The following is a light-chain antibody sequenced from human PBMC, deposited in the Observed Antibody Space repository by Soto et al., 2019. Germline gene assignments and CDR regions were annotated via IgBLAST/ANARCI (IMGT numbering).Light chain of an antibody. Sequence: QSVVTQPPSASGTPGQTVTISCSGSSSNIGSNYVYWYQQLPGTAPKLLIYNYNLRPSGVVDRFSGSRSGTSASLAISVLRSEDEADYYCATWDDGLTGPVFGGGTKLTVL. V-gene: IGLV1-47*02. CDR2: NYN. J-gene: IGLJ3*02. CDR1: SSNIGSNY. CDR3: ATWDDGLTGPV.